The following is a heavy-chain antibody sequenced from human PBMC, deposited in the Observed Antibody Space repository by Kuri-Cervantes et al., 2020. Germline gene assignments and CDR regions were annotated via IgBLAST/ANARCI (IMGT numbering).Heavy chain of an antibody. Sequence: GESLKISCAASGFTFSSYSMNWVRQAPGKGLEWVAFIRPDGSKEYYADSVKGRFTVSRDTSKNTLFLQMNSLRSEDTAVYYCARDNYYDSSAPGLGAFDIWGQGTMVTVSS. J-gene: IGHJ3*02. CDR2: IRPDGSKE. V-gene: IGHV3-30*02. CDR3: ARDNYYDSSAPGLGAFDI. D-gene: IGHD3-22*01. CDR1: GFTFSSYS.